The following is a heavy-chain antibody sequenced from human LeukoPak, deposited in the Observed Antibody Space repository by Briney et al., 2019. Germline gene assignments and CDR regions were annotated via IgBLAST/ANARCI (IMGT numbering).Heavy chain of an antibody. CDR1: GASIRSCY. Sequence: ASETLSLTCSVSGASIRSCYWSWIRQPPGKGLEWIGNIYYSGSTYYNPSLKSRVTISVDTSKNQFSLKLSSVTAADTAVYYCARVIGCGGDCYEIHFDYWGQGTLVTVSS. CDR3: ARVIGCGGDCYEIHFDY. D-gene: IGHD2-21*02. V-gene: IGHV4-59*12. J-gene: IGHJ4*02. CDR2: IYYSGST.